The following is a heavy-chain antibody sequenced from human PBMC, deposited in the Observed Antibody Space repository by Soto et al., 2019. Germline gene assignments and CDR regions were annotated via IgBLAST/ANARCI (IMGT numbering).Heavy chain of an antibody. D-gene: IGHD6-19*01. J-gene: IGHJ6*02. CDR1: GYTLTELS. CDR3: ATTTGKAVAGDV. Sequence: ASVKVSCKVSGYTLTELSMHWVRQAPGKGLEWMGGFDPEDGETIYAQKFQGRVTMTEDTSTDTAYMELSSLRSEDTAVYYCATTTGKAVAGDVWGQGTTVTVSS. V-gene: IGHV1-24*01. CDR2: FDPEDGET.